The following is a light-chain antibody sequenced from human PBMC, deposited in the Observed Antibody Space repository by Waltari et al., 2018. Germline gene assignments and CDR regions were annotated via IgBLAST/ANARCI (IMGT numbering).Light chain of an antibody. J-gene: IGLJ1*01. Sequence: SYELTQPPSVSVSPGQTASTTRAGDPLGAKFASWYHQKPGHSPVLVINQDSKRPSGVPERFSCCNSWNTAALTISGTQAMDEAAYYCQAWDSSTDSYVFGTGTKVTVL. CDR2: QDS. CDR1: PLGAKF. CDR3: QAWDSSTDSYV. V-gene: IGLV3-1*01.